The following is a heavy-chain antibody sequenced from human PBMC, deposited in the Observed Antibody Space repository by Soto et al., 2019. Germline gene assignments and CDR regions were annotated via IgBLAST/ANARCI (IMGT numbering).Heavy chain of an antibody. CDR1: GYTFTSYG. CDR3: ARAGDYYSSGSYYRAFDY. J-gene: IGHJ4*02. Sequence: ASVKVSCKASGYTFTSYGISWVRQAPGQGLEWMGGISAYNGNTNYAQKLQGRVTMTTDTSTSTGYMELRSLRSDDTAVYYCARAGDYYSSGSYYRAFDYWGQGXLVTVPS. V-gene: IGHV1-18*01. D-gene: IGHD3-10*01. CDR2: ISAYNGNT.